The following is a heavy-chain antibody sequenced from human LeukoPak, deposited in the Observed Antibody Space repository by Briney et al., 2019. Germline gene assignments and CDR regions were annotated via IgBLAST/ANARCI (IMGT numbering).Heavy chain of an antibody. J-gene: IGHJ4*02. CDR3: ARTYYDILTGYSNFDY. Sequence: PSETLSLTCTVSGGSISSYYWSWIRQPPGKGLEWIGYIYYSGSTNYNPSLKSRDTISVDTSKNQFSLKLSSVTAADTAVYYCARTYYDILTGYSNFDYWGQGTLVTVSS. V-gene: IGHV4-59*08. CDR2: IYYSGST. D-gene: IGHD3-9*01. CDR1: GGSISSYY.